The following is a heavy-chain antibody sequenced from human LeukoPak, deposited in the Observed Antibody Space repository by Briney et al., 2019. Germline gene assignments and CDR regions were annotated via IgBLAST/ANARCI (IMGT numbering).Heavy chain of an antibody. CDR3: AGRIAAAGAFDY. V-gene: IGHV5-51*01. CDR1: GYSISSYL. Sequence: ESLKISCKASGYSISSYLIGWVRQMPGKGLEWMGIIYPGDSESSYSPSFQGLVTVSADKSISTAYLQWSRLNAADTAMYYCAGRIAAAGAFDYWGQGTLVTVSS. J-gene: IGHJ4*02. CDR2: IYPGDSES. D-gene: IGHD6-13*01.